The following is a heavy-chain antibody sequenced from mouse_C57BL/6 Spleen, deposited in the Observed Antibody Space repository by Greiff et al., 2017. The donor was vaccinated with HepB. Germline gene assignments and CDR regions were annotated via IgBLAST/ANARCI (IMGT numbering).Heavy chain of an antibody. D-gene: IGHD4-1*01. Sequence: QVQLQQSGPELVKPGASVKISCKASGYAFSSSWMNWVKQRPGKGLEWIGRIYPGDGDTNYNGKFKGKATLTADKSSSTAYMQLSSLTSEDSAVYFCARRENNWSCFAYWGQGTLVTVSA. CDR3: ARRENNWSCFAY. J-gene: IGHJ3*01. CDR2: IYPGDGDT. V-gene: IGHV1-82*01. CDR1: GYAFSSSW.